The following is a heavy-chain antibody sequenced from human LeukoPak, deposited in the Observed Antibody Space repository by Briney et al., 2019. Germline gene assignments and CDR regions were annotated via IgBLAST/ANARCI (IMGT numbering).Heavy chain of an antibody. CDR3: ARAKEANYFYY. Sequence: ASVKVSCKASGYTFTGYYMRWVRQAPGQGLEWMGWIYPNRGGTNSAQKFQGRVTMTRARSNSTSQMVRCMMRSEDTALYYCARAKEANYFYYSGEGTPVSPSS. CDR1: GYTFTGYY. V-gene: IGHV1-2*02. CDR2: IYPNRGGT. J-gene: IGHJ4*02.